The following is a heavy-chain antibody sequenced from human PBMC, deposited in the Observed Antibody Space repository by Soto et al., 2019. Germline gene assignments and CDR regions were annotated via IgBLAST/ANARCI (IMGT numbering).Heavy chain of an antibody. CDR1: GFTFDDYA. V-gene: IGHV3-9*01. D-gene: IGHD2-15*01. Sequence: EVQLVESGGGLVQPGRSLRLSCAASGFTFDDYAMHWVRQAPGKGLEWVSGISWNSGSIGYADSVKGRFTISRDNAKTSLYLQMNSLRAEDTALYYCAKDYCSGDSCYLHTFDYWGQGTLVIVSS. CDR3: AKDYCSGDSCYLHTFDY. J-gene: IGHJ4*02. CDR2: ISWNSGSI.